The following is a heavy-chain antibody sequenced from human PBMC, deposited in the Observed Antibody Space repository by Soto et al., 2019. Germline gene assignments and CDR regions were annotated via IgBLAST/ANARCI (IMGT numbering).Heavy chain of an antibody. CDR2: IKSKTDGGTT. Sequence: EVQLVESGGGLVKPGGSLRLSCAASGFTFSNAWMSWVRQAPGKGLEWVGRIKSKTDGGTTDYAAPVKGRFTISRDDSKNTLYLQMHSLKTEDTAVYYCTTVLRYFDWVGFDYWGQGTLVTVSS. CDR3: TTVLRYFDWVGFDY. CDR1: GFTFSNAW. V-gene: IGHV3-15*01. J-gene: IGHJ4*02. D-gene: IGHD3-9*01.